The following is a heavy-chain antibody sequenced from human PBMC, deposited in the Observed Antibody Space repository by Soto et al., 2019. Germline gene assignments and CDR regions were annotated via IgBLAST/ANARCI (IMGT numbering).Heavy chain of an antibody. D-gene: IGHD3-3*01. Sequence: QVQLVESGGGVVQPGRSLRLSCAASGFTFSSYAMHWVRQAPGKGLEWVAVISYDGSNKYYADSVKGRFTISRDNSKNTLYLQMNSLRAEDTAVYYCARAPPTYYDFWSGYPTDYWGQGTLVTVSS. CDR3: ARAPPTYYDFWSGYPTDY. CDR2: ISYDGSNK. V-gene: IGHV3-30-3*01. J-gene: IGHJ4*02. CDR1: GFTFSSYA.